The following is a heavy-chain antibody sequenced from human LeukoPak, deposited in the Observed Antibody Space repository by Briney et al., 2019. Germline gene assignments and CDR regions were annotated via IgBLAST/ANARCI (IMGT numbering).Heavy chain of an antibody. CDR3: ARSRGSGSYYYYGMDV. CDR1: GFTLNTYT. V-gene: IGHV3-74*01. Sequence: PGGSLRLSCAAFGFTLNTYTIYWVRQAPGKGLVWVSRINSDGSSTSYADSVKGRFTISRDNAKNTLYLQMNSLRAEDTAVYYCARSRGSGSYYYYGMDVWGKGTTVTVSS. CDR2: INSDGSST. J-gene: IGHJ6*04. D-gene: IGHD3-10*01.